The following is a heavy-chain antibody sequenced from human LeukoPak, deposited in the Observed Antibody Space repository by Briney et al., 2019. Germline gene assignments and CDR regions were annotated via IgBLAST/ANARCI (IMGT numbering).Heavy chain of an antibody. CDR1: GGSHSVYY. CDR3: AYSSGYQQQ. J-gene: IGHJ1*01. V-gene: IGHV4-34*01. D-gene: IGHD3-22*01. CDR2: INHSGST. Sequence: SETLSLTCAVYGGSHSVYYWSWFRQPPGKGLEWIGEINHSGSTDYNPSLKSRVTISVDTSKNQFSLKLSSVTAADTAVYHCAYSSGYQQQWGQGTLVTVSS.